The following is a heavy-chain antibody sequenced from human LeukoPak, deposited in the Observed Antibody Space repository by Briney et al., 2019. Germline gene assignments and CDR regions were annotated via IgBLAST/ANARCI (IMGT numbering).Heavy chain of an antibody. J-gene: IGHJ2*01. D-gene: IGHD5-18*01. CDR1: GFTFSTSV. V-gene: IGHV3-30*18. Sequence: GGSLRLSCAASGFTFSTSVMHWVRQAPGKGLEWVAVISYDGNNKYYSDSVKGRFTISRDNSRNSLYLQMNSLRAEDTAVYYCAKDADTATIIYWYFDLWGRGTLVTVSS. CDR2: ISYDGNNK. CDR3: AKDADTATIIYWYFDL.